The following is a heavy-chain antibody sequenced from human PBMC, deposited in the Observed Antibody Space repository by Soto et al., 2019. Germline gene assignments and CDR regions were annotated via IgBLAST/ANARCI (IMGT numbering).Heavy chain of an antibody. D-gene: IGHD1-1*01. CDR2: INTDGSII. V-gene: IGHV3-74*01. CDR1: GFTFSTEW. Sequence: HLGGSLRLSCAASGFTFSTEWMHWVRQLPGKGLMWVSRINTDGSIITYADSVQGRFTISRDNAKNTLYLQMNTLRTEDTAVYYCVRGNPLNDYWGQGTLVTVSS. CDR3: VRGNPLNDY. J-gene: IGHJ4*02.